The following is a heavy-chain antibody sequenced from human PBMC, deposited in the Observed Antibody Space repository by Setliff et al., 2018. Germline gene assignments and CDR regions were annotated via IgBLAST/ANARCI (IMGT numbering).Heavy chain of an antibody. J-gene: IGHJ6*03. CDR2: INPNSGVT. V-gene: IGHV1-2*02. CDR1: GYTFTGYY. Sequence: ASVKVSCKASGYTFTGYYMHWIRQAPGQGLEWVGWINPNSGVTNYAQKFQGRVTMTRDTSISTAYMELSSLRSDDTAVYYCARADDYYYYMDVWGKGTTVTVSS. CDR3: ARADDYYYYMDV.